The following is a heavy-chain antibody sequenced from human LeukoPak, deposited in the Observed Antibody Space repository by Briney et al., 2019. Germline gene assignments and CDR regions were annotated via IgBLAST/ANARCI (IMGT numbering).Heavy chain of an antibody. J-gene: IGHJ4*02. CDR1: GGSINSHSYY. V-gene: IGHV4-39*01. CDR3: VRHISTNTGYFDS. D-gene: IGHD5-24*01. CDR2: VYYDGTS. Sequence: SETLSLTCTVSGGSINSHSYYWGWIRQPPGKGLEWIGSVYYDGTSYSNPSLKSRVAVFVDTSRDQFSLDLSFVTAADTALYYCVRHISTNTGYFDSCGQGTLVSVSS.